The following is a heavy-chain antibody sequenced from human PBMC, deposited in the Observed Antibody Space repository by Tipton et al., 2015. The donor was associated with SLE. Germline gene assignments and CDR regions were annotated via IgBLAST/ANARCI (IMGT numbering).Heavy chain of an antibody. D-gene: IGHD5-12*01. CDR3: ATTRAFSAYDWDS. Sequence: LRLSCAVYGGSFSGYYWSWIRQSPGKGLEWIGEITHSGSAKYNPSLKSRVTVSEDTSKNHFSLKLDSVTAADTAVYYCATTRAFSAYDWDSWGQGTLVTVSS. V-gene: IGHV4-34*06. CDR2: ITHSGSA. CDR1: GGSFSGYY. J-gene: IGHJ4*02.